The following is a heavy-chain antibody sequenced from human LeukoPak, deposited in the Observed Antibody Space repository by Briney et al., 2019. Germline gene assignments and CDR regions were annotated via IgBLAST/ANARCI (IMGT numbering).Heavy chain of an antibody. CDR3: ARDRSSSSYYYYGMDV. D-gene: IGHD6-6*01. Sequence: SETLSLTCTVSGGSISSGSYYWSWIRQPAGTGLEWIGRIYTSGSTNYNPSLKSRVTISVDTSKNQFSLKLSSVTAADTAVYYCARDRSSSSYYYYGMDVWGQGTTVTVSS. CDR1: GGSISSGSYY. V-gene: IGHV4-61*02. J-gene: IGHJ6*02. CDR2: IYTSGST.